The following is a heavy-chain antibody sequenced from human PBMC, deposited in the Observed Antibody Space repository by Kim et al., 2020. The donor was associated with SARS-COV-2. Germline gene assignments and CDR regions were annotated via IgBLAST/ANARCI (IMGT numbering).Heavy chain of an antibody. CDR1: GFTFSHSA. J-gene: IGHJ2*01. Sequence: GGSLRLSCAASGFTFSHSAMSWVRQAPGKGLEWVSGIFGSGSGPYDADSVKGLFTISIDNSQNTLYLQKNNLRAEDTAVYYVARNLHVTTVTFYWYFDLWGRGPLVTVSS. CDR2: IFGSGSGP. CDR3: ARNLHVTTVTFYWYFDL. V-gene: IGHV3-23*01. D-gene: IGHD1-1*01.